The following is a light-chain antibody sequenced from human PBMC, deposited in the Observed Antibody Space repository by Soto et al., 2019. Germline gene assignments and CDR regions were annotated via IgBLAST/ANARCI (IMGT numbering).Light chain of an antibody. J-gene: IGKJ4*01. V-gene: IGKV1-5*01. CDR3: QQYSGYPLT. CDR1: QSINML. CDR2: DAS. Sequence: DIQITHNPSTLSASVGDRVTIACRATQSINMLLAWYQRKPGNPPKLLIYDASILETGVPSRFSGGGSGTEFTLTINSLQPDDFADYYCQQYSGYPLTFGGGTKVDIK.